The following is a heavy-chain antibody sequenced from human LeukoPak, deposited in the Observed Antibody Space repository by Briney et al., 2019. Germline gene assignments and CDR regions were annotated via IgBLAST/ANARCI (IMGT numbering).Heavy chain of an antibody. J-gene: IGHJ4*02. CDR3: ARGYCSSTSCSSFDY. D-gene: IGHD2-2*01. Sequence: GGSLRLSCAASGFTFSSYAMHWVRQAPGKGLEWVAVISYDGSNKYYADSVKGRFTISRDNSKNTLYLQMNSLRAEDTAVYYCARGYCSSTSCSSFDYWGQGTLVTVSS. CDR2: ISYDGSNK. CDR1: GFTFSSYA. V-gene: IGHV3-30*04.